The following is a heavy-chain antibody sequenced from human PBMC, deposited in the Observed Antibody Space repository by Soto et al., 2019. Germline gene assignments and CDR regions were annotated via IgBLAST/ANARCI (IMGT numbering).Heavy chain of an antibody. J-gene: IGHJ6*02. V-gene: IGHV3-23*01. CDR3: AKADYHGSGWYYGMDV. CDR1: GFTFSSFA. Sequence: EVQLLESGGDLVQPGGSLRLSRAASGFTFSSFAMSWVRQAPGKGLEWVSIVSGSGGSTYYADSVKGRFTISRDNSKNTLYLQMNSLRAEDTAVYYCAKADYHGSGWYYGMDVWGQGTTVTVSS. D-gene: IGHD3-10*01. CDR2: VSGSGGST.